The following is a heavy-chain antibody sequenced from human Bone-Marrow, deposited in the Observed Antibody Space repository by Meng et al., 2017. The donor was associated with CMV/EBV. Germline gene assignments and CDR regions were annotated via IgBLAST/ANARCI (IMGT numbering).Heavy chain of an antibody. CDR3: ARGIVDFWSGYYTHNWFDP. CDR2: INHSGST. CDR1: SFLGYD. D-gene: IGHD3-3*01. Sequence: SFLGYDWSWLRQPPGKGVEWIGEINHSGSTNYTPSLKSRVTISVDTSKNQFSLKLSSVTAADTAVYYCARGIVDFWSGYYTHNWFDPWGQGTLVTVSS. V-gene: IGHV4-34*01. J-gene: IGHJ5*02.